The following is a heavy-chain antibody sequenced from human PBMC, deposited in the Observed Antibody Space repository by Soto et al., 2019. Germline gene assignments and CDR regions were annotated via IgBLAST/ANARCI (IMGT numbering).Heavy chain of an antibody. J-gene: IGHJ4*02. CDR2: ISYDGSNK. D-gene: IGHD2-15*01. CDR3: AKDHGLLADHFDY. V-gene: IGHV3-30*18. CDR1: GFTFSSYG. Sequence: QVQLVESGGGVVQPGRSLRLSCAASGFTFSSYGMHWVRQAPGKGLEWVAVISYDGSNKYYADSVKGRFTISRDNSKNTLYLQMNSLRAEDTAVYYCAKDHGLLADHFDYWGRGTLVTVSS.